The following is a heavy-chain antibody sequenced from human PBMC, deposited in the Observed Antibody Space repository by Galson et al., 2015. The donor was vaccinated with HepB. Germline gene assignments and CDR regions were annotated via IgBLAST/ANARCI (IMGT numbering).Heavy chain of an antibody. Sequence: SLRLSCAASGFTFSAYWMTWVRQAPGKGLEWVANIRQDGSVKHYVDSVKGRFTVSRDNSQNSVFLQMNSLRAEDTAVYYCARDGDPYCSGGSCYGRFDSWGQGTLVTVSS. CDR2: IRQDGSVK. CDR3: ARDGDPYCSGGSCYGRFDS. J-gene: IGHJ4*02. V-gene: IGHV3-7*03. CDR1: GFTFSAYW. D-gene: IGHD2-15*01.